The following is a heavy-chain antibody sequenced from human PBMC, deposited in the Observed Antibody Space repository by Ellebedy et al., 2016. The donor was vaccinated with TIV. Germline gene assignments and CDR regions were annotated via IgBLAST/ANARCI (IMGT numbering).Heavy chain of an antibody. D-gene: IGHD6-19*01. Sequence: GESLKISCSASGFTFSSYAMHWVRQAPGKGLEYVSAISSNGGSTYYADSVKGRFTISRDNSKNTLYLQMSSLRAEDTAVYYCVKDSYSSGWYLVVYYYYYGMDVWGQGTTVTVSS. CDR2: ISSNGGST. J-gene: IGHJ6*02. CDR3: VKDSYSSGWYLVVYYYYYGMDV. CDR1: GFTFSSYA. V-gene: IGHV3-64D*06.